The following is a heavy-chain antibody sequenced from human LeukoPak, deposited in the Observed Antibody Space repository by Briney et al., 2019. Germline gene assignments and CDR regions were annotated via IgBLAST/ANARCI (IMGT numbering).Heavy chain of an antibody. D-gene: IGHD6-13*01. CDR3: AKDLGSSWYSHNAFDI. V-gene: IGHV3-48*04. Sequence: GGSLRLSCAASGFSFISYSMNWVRQAPGKGLEWVSYISSSSTIYYADSVKGRFTISRDNAKNSLYLQMNSLRAEDTAVYYCAKDLGSSWYSHNAFDIWGQGTMVTVSS. CDR2: ISSSSTI. CDR1: GFSFISYS. J-gene: IGHJ3*02.